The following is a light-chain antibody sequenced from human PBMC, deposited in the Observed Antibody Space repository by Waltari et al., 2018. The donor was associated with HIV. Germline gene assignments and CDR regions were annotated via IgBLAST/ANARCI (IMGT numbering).Light chain of an antibody. Sequence: QSVLTQPPSASGTPGQRVSISCSGSSSNIGSNIVNWYQQLPGTAPKLPIYSNNPRPSGGPDRFAGSKSGTSASLAISGRQSEDEADYYCAAWDDSLNAWVFGGGTKLTVL. CDR3: AAWDDSLNAWV. CDR1: SSNIGSNI. V-gene: IGLV1-44*01. J-gene: IGLJ3*02. CDR2: SNN.